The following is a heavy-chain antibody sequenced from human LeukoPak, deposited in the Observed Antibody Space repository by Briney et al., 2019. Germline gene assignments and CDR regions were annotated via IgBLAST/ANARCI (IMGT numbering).Heavy chain of an antibody. D-gene: IGHD2-15*01. CDR3: ATRYCSDGSCPNYYYNYINV. CDR2: IYTSGSP. CDR1: GRPNNSGSYH. Sequence: SETLSLTCTLSGRPNNSGSYHWRWIRQPAGKGLEWIGRIYTSGSPHYNPSLKSRVTISVDTSKNQFSLKLRSVTAADTAVYYCATRYCSDGSCPNYYYNYINVWGKGTTVTISS. J-gene: IGHJ6*03. V-gene: IGHV4-61*02.